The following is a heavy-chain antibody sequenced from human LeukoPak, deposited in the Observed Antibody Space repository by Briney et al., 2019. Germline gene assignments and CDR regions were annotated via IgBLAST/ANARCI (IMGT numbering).Heavy chain of an antibody. CDR1: GYKFTNYW. Sequence: GESLKISCQGSGYKFTNYWIGWVRQMPGKGLEWMALIYPDDSDTRYSPSFQGQVTISADKSISTAYHQWSSLKASDTAMYYCARQDDSSGYYYASLWGQGTLVTVSS. V-gene: IGHV5-51*01. CDR3: ARQDDSSGYYYASL. D-gene: IGHD3-22*01. CDR2: IYPDDSDT. J-gene: IGHJ4*02.